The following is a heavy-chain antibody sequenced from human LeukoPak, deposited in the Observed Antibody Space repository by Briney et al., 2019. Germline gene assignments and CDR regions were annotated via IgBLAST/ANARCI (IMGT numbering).Heavy chain of an antibody. J-gene: IGHJ6*03. V-gene: IGHV1-8*01. D-gene: IGHD2/OR15-2a*01. CDR3: ARFLKNPVNRRGPANYYMDV. CDR2: MNPKSGNT. CDR1: GYTFSTYD. Sequence: ASVKVSCKAAGYTFSTYDISWVRQATGQGLEWMGWMNPKSGNTLYAQKFQGRVTMTRNTSISTAYMELSSVKSEDTAAYYCARFLKNPVNRRGPANYYMDVWGKGTTVTISS.